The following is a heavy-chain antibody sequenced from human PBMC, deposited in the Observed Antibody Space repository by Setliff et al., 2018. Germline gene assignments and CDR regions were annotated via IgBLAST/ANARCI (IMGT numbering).Heavy chain of an antibody. D-gene: IGHD3-16*01. CDR3: ARALVPSSLGYYCYVMDV. Sequence: LSETLSLTCAVYGGSFSGHYWSWIRQPPGKGLEWSGEINHSGSTNYNPSLKSRVTISVDTSKNQFSLKLSSVPAADTAVYYCARALVPSSLGYYCYVMDVWGQGTTVTVSS. CDR2: INHSGST. J-gene: IGHJ6*02. CDR1: GGSFSGHY. V-gene: IGHV4-34*01.